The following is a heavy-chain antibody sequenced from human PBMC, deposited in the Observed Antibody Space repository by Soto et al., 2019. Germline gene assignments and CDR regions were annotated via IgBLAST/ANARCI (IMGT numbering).Heavy chain of an antibody. CDR1: GFTFSSYG. D-gene: IGHD4-17*01. CDR2: IWYDGSNK. CDR3: ARDGLATLTTSYYYGMDV. J-gene: IGHJ6*02. Sequence: QVQLVESGGGVVQPGRSLRLSCAASGFTFSSYGMHWVRQAPGKGLEWVAVIWYDGSNKYYADSVKGRFTISRDNSKKTLXLQRNSLRAEDTAVYYCARDGLATLTTSYYYGMDVWGQGTTVTVSS. V-gene: IGHV3-33*01.